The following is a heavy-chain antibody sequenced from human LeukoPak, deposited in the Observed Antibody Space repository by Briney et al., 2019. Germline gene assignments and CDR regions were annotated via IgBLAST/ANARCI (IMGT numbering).Heavy chain of an antibody. CDR1: GFTFSSYW. CDR3: ARDDAYYGSGSYPLY. Sequence: GGSLRLSCAASGFTFSSYWMSWVRQAPGKGLEWVANIKQDGSEKYYVDSVKGRFTISRDNAKNSLYLQTNSLRAEDTAVYYCARDDAYYGSGSYPLYWGQGTLVTVSS. CDR2: IKQDGSEK. D-gene: IGHD3-10*01. J-gene: IGHJ4*02. V-gene: IGHV3-7*01.